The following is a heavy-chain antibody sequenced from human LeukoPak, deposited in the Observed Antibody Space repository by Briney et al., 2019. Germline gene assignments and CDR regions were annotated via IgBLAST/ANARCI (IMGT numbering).Heavy chain of an antibody. J-gene: IGHJ4*02. CDR3: ARDRYYYDSSGYYRTMYYFDY. CDR2: IKQDGSEK. Sequence: GGSLRLSCAASGFTFNSYFMSWVRQAPGKGLEWVANIKQDGSEKSYVDSVKGRFTISRDNAKNSLYLQMNSLRAEDTAVYYCARDRYYYDSSGYYRTMYYFDYWGRGTLVTVSS. V-gene: IGHV3-7*01. D-gene: IGHD3-22*01. CDR1: GFTFNSYF.